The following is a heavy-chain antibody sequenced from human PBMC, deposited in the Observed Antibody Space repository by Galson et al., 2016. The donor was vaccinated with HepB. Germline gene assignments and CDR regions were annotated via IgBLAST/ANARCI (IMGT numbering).Heavy chain of an antibody. Sequence: QSGAEVKKPGESLKISCQASGYSFTTSWIGWVRQVPGKGLEWMGIIKPGDSETIYRPSFQGQVTISADKSISTIYLQWNSLEAADTAMYYCARELSGAGLSWGQGSLVTVSS. CDR1: GYSFTTSW. V-gene: IGHV5-51*03. J-gene: IGHJ4*02. CDR3: ARELSGAGLS. CDR2: IKPGDSET. D-gene: IGHD3-10*01.